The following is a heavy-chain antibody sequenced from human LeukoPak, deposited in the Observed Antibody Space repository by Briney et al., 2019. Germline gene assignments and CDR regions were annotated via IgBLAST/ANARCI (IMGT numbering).Heavy chain of an antibody. CDR1: GFTFSSYA. V-gene: IGHV3-30-3*01. CDR3: ASHVDTAMVHDY. CDR2: ISYDGSNK. J-gene: IGHJ4*02. Sequence: GGSLRLSCAASGFTFSSYAMHWVRQAPGKGLEWVAVISYDGSNKYYADSVKGRFTISRDNSKNTLYLQMNSLRAEDTAVYYCASHVDTAMVHDYWGQGTLVTVFS. D-gene: IGHD5-18*01.